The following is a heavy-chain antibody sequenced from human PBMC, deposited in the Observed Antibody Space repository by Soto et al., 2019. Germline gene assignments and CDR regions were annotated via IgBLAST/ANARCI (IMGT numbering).Heavy chain of an antibody. CDR1: GFTFSSYE. V-gene: IGHV3-48*03. D-gene: IGHD6-19*01. CDR2: ISSSGSTI. CDR3: GGGQYSSGGGYFDY. J-gene: IGHJ4*02. Sequence: EVQLVESGGGLVQPGGSLRLSCAASGFTFSSYEMNWVRQAPGKGLEWVSYISSSGSTIYYADSVKGRFTISRDNAKNSLYREMNGLRAEDRAVYYCGGGQYSSGGGYFDYWGQETLVTVSS.